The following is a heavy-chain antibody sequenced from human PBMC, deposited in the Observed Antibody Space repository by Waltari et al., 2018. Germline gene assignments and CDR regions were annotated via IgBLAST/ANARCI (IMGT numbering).Heavy chain of an antibody. Sequence: QVQLQESGPGLVKPSEPLSLTCAVSGYSISSGYYWGWIRQPPGRGLEWIGSIYHSGSTYYNPSLKSRVTISVDTSKNQFSLKLSSVTAADTAVYYCARLTVAGSSGWYPYYFDYWGQGTLVTVSS. J-gene: IGHJ4*02. CDR3: ARLTVAGSSGWYPYYFDY. D-gene: IGHD6-19*01. V-gene: IGHV4-38-2*01. CDR1: GYSISSGYY. CDR2: IYHSGST.